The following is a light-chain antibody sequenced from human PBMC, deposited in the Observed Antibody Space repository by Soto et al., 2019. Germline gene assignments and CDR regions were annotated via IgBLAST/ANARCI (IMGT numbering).Light chain of an antibody. V-gene: IGKV3-15*01. CDR2: RAF. CDR3: QQYKNWPPLT. CDR1: QSVSYN. Sequence: EIVMTQSPATLTVSPGETATLSCGASQSVSYNFAWYQQKPGQGPRLLIYRAFTRATRIPARFSGSGLGTKITITIRSLQSEDFAVNNCQQYKNWPPLTFGGGSKVEIK. J-gene: IGKJ4*01.